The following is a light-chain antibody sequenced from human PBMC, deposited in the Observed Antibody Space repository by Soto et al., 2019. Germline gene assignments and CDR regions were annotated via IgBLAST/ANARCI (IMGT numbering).Light chain of an antibody. CDR2: GAS. Sequence: EIVMTQSTATLSVSPGERATLSCRASQSISSELAWYQQRPCQPPRPLIYGASTRATRVPDRFTGSGSGSDLTLTISGLQSEDFAVYYCQQGHNWPLTFGQGTRLEI. V-gene: IGKV3-15*01. J-gene: IGKJ2*01. CDR1: QSISSE. CDR3: QQGHNWPLT.